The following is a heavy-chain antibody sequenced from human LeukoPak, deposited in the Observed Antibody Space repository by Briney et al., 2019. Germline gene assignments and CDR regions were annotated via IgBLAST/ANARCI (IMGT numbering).Heavy chain of an antibody. D-gene: IGHD1-26*01. Sequence: GGSLRLSCAAAGFTFSSYWVHWVRQAPGKGLEWVARINSDGSTINHADSVRGRFTISRDNAENTLYLQMSSLRAEDTAIYFCARAAYYRFDYWGQGTLVTVSS. V-gene: IGHV3-74*01. CDR3: ARAAYYRFDY. CDR1: GFTFSSYW. CDR2: INSDGSTI. J-gene: IGHJ4*02.